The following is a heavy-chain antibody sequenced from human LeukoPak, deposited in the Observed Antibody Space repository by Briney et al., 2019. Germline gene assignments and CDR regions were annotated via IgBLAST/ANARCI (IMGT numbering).Heavy chain of an antibody. CDR2: IYYSGST. Sequence: SETLSLTCTVSGGSISSYYWSWIRQPPGKGLEWIGYIYYSGSTNYNPSLKSRVTISVDTSKNRFSLKLSSVTAADTAVYYCARDCGGSCHMRAFDIWGQGTMVTVSS. CDR3: ARDCGGSCHMRAFDI. D-gene: IGHD2-15*01. V-gene: IGHV4-59*01. CDR1: GGSISSYY. J-gene: IGHJ3*02.